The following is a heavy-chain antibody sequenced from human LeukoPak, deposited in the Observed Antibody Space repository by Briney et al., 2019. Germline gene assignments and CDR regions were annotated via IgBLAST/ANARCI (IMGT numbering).Heavy chain of an antibody. CDR1: GFTVSSNY. V-gene: IGHV3-53*01. D-gene: IGHD2-15*01. CDR3: ARESRSSYCSGGSCYWVYYGMDV. Sequence: PGGSLRLSCAASGFTVSSNYMRWVRQAPGKGLEWVSVIYSGGSTYYADSVKGRFTISRDNSKNTLYLQMNSLRAEDTAVYYCARESRSSYCSGGSCYWVYYGMDVWGKGTTVTVSS. J-gene: IGHJ6*04. CDR2: IYSGGST.